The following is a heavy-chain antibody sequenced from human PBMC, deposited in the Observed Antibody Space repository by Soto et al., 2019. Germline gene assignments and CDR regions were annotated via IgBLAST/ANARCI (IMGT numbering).Heavy chain of an antibody. V-gene: IGHV4-31*03. J-gene: IGHJ6*02. Sequence: SETLSLTCTVSGGSISSGGYYWSWIRQHPGKGLEWIGYIYYSGSTYYNPSLKSRVTIPVDTSKNQFSLKLSSVTAADTAVYYCAKRVTRAPYYYGMDVWGQGITVTVSS. CDR2: IYYSGST. CDR3: AKRVTRAPYYYGMDV. CDR1: GGSISSGGYY. D-gene: IGHD4-17*01.